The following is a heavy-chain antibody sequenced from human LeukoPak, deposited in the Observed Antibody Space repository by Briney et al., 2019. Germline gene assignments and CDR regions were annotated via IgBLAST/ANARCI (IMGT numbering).Heavy chain of an antibody. J-gene: IGHJ4*02. CDR1: GYFISSGYY. D-gene: IGHD3-3*01. CDR2: IYHSGST. CDR3: ARHFFWSGSYFDY. V-gene: IGHV4-38-2*01. Sequence: SETLSLTCAVSGYFISSGYYWGWIRQPPGQGLEWIGSIYHSGSTYYNPSLKSRVTISVDTSKNHFSLKLSSVTAADTAVYYCARHFFWSGSYFDYWGQGTLVTVSS.